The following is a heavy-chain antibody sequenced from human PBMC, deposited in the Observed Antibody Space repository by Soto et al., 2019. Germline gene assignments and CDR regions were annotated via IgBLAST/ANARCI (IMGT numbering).Heavy chain of an antibody. Sequence: SETLSLTCTVSGGSINSYYWSWIRQPPGKGLEWIGYIYYSGSTNYNPSLKSRATISVDTSKNQFSLKLSSVTAADTAVYYCARVSGGDLINWENWFDPWGQGTLVTVSS. J-gene: IGHJ5*02. D-gene: IGHD2-21*01. CDR3: ARVSGGDLINWENWFDP. CDR1: GGSINSYY. CDR2: IYYSGST. V-gene: IGHV4-59*01.